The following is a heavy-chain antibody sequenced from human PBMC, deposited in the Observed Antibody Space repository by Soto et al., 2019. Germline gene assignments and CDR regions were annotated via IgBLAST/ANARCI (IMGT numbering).Heavy chain of an antibody. CDR3: AREVVVPAAPIQIQAPTYYYGMDV. V-gene: IGHV3-11*01. CDR2: ISSSGSTI. J-gene: IGHJ6*02. Sequence: GGSLRLSCAASGFTFSNYYMSWIRQAPGKGLEWVSYISSSGSTIYYADSVKGRFTISRDNAKNSLYLQMNSLRAEDTAVYYCAREVVVPAAPIQIQAPTYYYGMDVWGQGTLVTVSS. CDR1: GFTFSNYY. D-gene: IGHD2-2*01.